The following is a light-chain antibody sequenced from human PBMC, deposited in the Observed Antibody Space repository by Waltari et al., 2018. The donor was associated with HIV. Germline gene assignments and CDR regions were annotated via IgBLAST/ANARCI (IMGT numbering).Light chain of an antibody. J-gene: IGKJ1*01. V-gene: IGKV4-1*01. Sequence: DIVMTQSPDSLAVSVGERATINCKSSQNILDISNNKNYLTWYQQKPGQSPKLLIYWASTRESGVPDRFRGSGSGTDFTLTIRSLQAEDVAVYYCQQQFSTPWTFGQGTKVGIK. CDR1: QNILDISNNKNY. CDR2: WAS. CDR3: QQQFSTPWT.